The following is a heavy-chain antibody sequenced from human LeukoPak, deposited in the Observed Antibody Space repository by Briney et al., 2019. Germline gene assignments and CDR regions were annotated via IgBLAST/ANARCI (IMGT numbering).Heavy chain of an antibody. CDR1: GFTFSSYA. CDR3: AARPADGRGIILPFDY. D-gene: IGHD1-14*01. V-gene: IGHV3-23*01. CDR2: ISGSGGST. J-gene: IGHJ4*02. Sequence: GGSLRLSCAASGFTFSSYAMSWVRQAPGKGLEWVSAISGSGGSTYYADSVKGRFPISRDNSKNTLYLQMNSLRAEDTAVYYCAARPADGRGIILPFDYWGQGTLVTVSS.